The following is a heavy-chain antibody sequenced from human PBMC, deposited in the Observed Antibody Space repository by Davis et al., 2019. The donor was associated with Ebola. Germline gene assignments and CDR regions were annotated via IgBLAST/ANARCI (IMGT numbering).Heavy chain of an antibody. V-gene: IGHV3-30-3*01. CDR2: MSYDGNNE. J-gene: IGHJ4*02. Sequence: GESLKISCAASGFTFNTYAMHWVRQAPGKGLEWVALMSYDGNNEYYAYSVKGRFTISRDNSKNTLSLQMDSLRAEDTAVYWCARGEGAPDYWGQGTLVTVSS. CDR3: ARGEGAPDY. D-gene: IGHD1-26*01. CDR1: GFTFNTYA.